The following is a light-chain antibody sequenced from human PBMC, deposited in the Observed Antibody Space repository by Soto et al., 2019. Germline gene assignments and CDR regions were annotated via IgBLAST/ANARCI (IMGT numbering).Light chain of an antibody. Sequence: QSALTQHASVSGSPGQSITISCAGTSADIGAFNYVSWYQHHPGKAPKLLIYDVSDRPSGVSPRFSASKSANTASLTIAGLQAYDEADYYCSSYSTSSALVFGGGTKLTVL. V-gene: IGLV2-14*03. CDR3: SSYSTSSALV. J-gene: IGLJ2*01. CDR2: DVS. CDR1: SADIGAFNY.